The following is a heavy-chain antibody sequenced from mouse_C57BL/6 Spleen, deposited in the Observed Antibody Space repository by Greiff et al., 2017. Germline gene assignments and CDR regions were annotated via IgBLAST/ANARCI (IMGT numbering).Heavy chain of an antibody. D-gene: IGHD2-3*01. CDR3: AIYDGYAHYYAMDY. V-gene: IGHV1-64*01. J-gene: IGHJ4*01. Sequence: VQLQQPGAELVKPGASVKLSCKASGYTFTSYWMHWVKQRPGQGLEWIGMIHPNSGSTNYNEKFKSKATLTVDKSSSTAYMQLSSLTSEDSAVYYCAIYDGYAHYYAMDYWGQGTSVTVSS. CDR1: GYTFTSYW. CDR2: IHPNSGST.